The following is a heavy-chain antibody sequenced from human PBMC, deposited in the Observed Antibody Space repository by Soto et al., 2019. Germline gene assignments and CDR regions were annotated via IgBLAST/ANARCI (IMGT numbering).Heavy chain of an antibody. CDR1: GYKVSSYA. CDR3: ARGWYDTSEGDFDI. J-gene: IGHJ3*02. D-gene: IGHD3-22*01. Sequence: SAKVSCKAYGYKVSSYAISWVLQAPGQGLEWMGGIIPIFGTANYAQKFQGRVTITADESTSTAYMELSSLRSEDTAVYYCARGWYDTSEGDFDIWGQGTMVTVSS. CDR2: IIPIFGTA. V-gene: IGHV1-69*13.